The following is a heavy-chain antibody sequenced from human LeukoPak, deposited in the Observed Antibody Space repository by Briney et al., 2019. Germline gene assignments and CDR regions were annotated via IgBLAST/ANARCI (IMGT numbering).Heavy chain of an antibody. J-gene: IGHJ4*02. Sequence: GRSLRLSCAASGFTFSSYAMHWVRQAPGKGLEWVAVISYDGRNKYYADSVKGRFTISRDNSKNTLYLQMNSLRAEDTAVYYCARDLYYYDSSGYYYPDYWGQGTLVTVSS. CDR1: GFTFSSYA. CDR2: ISYDGRNK. V-gene: IGHV3-30*01. CDR3: ARDLYYYDSSGYYYPDY. D-gene: IGHD3-22*01.